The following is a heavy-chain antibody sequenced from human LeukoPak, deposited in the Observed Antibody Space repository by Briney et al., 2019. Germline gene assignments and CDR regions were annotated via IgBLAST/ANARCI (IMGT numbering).Heavy chain of an antibody. J-gene: IGHJ4*02. CDR1: GFTFSSYG. CDR3: AKGLQYCSSTSCSYSSSWDYFDY. D-gene: IGHD2-2*01. CDR2: ISYDGSSK. V-gene: IGHV3-30*18. Sequence: PGRSLRLSCAASGFTFSSYGMHWVRQAPGKGLEWVAVISYDGSSKYYADSVKGRFTISRDNSKNTLYLQMNSLRAEDTAVYYCAKGLQYCSSTSCSYSSSWDYFDYWGQGTLVTVSS.